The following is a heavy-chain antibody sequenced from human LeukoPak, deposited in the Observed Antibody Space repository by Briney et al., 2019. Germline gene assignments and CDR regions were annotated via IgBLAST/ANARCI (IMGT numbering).Heavy chain of an antibody. Sequence: GGSLRLSCAASGFIFSRYAMIWVRQTLGKGLEWVSPITETGAGTYYADSVKGRFTISRDNSKNTLYLQMNSLRAEDTAVYYCAKDLSPSFAVSAFDIWGQGTMVTVSS. CDR2: ITETGAGT. CDR3: AKDLSPSFAVSAFDI. V-gene: IGHV3-23*01. CDR1: GFIFSRYA. J-gene: IGHJ3*02.